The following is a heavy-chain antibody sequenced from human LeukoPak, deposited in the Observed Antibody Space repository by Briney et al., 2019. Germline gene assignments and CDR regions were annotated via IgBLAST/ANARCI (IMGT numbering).Heavy chain of an antibody. J-gene: IGHJ4*02. CDR2: IYYSGTT. CDR1: GGSISSHY. V-gene: IGHV4-59*11. Sequence: SETLSLTCTVSGGSISSHYWSWIRQPPGKGLEWIGYIYYSGTTSYNPSLKSRVTISVDTSKNQFSLKLSSVTAADTAVYYCARGVYIAAAQYGYWGQGTLVTVSS. CDR3: ARGVYIAAAQYGY. D-gene: IGHD6-13*01.